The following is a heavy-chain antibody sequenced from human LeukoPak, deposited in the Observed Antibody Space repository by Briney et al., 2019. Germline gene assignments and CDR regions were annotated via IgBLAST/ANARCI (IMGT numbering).Heavy chain of an antibody. V-gene: IGHV1-2*02. D-gene: IGHD1-14*01. Sequence: ASVKVSCKASGYTFTGYYMHWVRQAPGQGLEWMGWINPNSGGTNYAQKFQGRVTMTRDTSISTAYMELSRLRSDDTAVYYCARGGYNNRKLGIPFWDYWGQGTLVTVSS. J-gene: IGHJ4*02. CDR1: GYTFTGYY. CDR2: INPNSGGT. CDR3: ARGGYNNRKLGIPFWDY.